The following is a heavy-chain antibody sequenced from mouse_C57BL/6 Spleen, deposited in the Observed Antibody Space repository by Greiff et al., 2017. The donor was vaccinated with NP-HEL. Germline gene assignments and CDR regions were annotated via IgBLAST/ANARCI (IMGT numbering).Heavy chain of an antibody. CDR3: ALLPRGDYYAMDY. J-gene: IGHJ4*01. D-gene: IGHD1-1*01. CDR2: IHPNSGST. CDR1: GYTFTSYW. Sequence: VQLQQPGAELVKPGASVKLSCKASGYTFTSYWMHWVKQRPGQGLEWIGMIHPNSGSTNYNEKFKSKATLTVDKSSSTAYMQLSSLTSEDSAVYYCALLPRGDYYAMDYWGQGTSVTVSS. V-gene: IGHV1-64*01.